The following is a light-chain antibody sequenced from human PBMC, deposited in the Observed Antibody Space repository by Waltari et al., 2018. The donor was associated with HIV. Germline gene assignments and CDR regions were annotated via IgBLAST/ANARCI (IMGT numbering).Light chain of an antibody. CDR2: WAS. CDR1: QSVLYSSSNKNS. V-gene: IGKV4-1*01. CDR3: QQYCDTPYT. J-gene: IGKJ2*01. Sequence: DIVMTQSPDSLAVSLGERATIHCKSSQSVLYSSSNKNSLGWYQQKQGQPPKLRIYWASTRGPGVHDRVSGSGSETDFALTIGSLQAEDVAVYYCQQYCDTPYTFGQETRVEIK.